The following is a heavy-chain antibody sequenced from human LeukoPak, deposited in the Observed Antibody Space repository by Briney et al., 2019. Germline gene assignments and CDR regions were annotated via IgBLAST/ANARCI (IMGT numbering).Heavy chain of an antibody. CDR2: IYPGDSDT. J-gene: IGHJ4*02. D-gene: IGHD1-26*01. Sequence: GESLKISCKGSGCSFTSYWIGWVRQMPGKGLEWMGIIYPGDSDTRYSPSFQGQVTISADKSISTAYLQWSSLKASDTAMYYCAILGATTTNYFDYWGQGTLVTVSS. CDR1: GCSFTSYW. CDR3: AILGATTTNYFDY. V-gene: IGHV5-51*01.